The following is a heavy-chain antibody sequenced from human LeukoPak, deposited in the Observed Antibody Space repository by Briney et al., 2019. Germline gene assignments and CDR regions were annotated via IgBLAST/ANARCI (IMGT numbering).Heavy chain of an antibody. CDR3: ASSSTDYYDSSGYYSFDY. CDR1: GGSISSSSYY. CDR2: IYYSGST. J-gene: IGHJ4*02. Sequence: SETLSLTCTVSGGSISSSSYYWGWIRQLPGKGLEWIGSIYYSGSTYYNPSLKSRVTISVDTSKNQFPLKLSSVTAADTAVYYCASSSTDYYDSSGYYSFDYWGQGTLVTVSS. V-gene: IGHV4-39*01. D-gene: IGHD3-22*01.